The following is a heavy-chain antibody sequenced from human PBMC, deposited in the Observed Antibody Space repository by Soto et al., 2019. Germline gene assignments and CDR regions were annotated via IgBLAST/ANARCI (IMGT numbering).Heavy chain of an antibody. D-gene: IGHD3-22*01. CDR2: ITSSGDT. V-gene: IGHV3-23*01. CDR3: AKEQDSTGFYPQVSGY. J-gene: IGHJ4*02. Sequence: GSLKLYCTTSVFTFRRYAMNWVRQAPGKGPESVSLITSSGDTYYADSVRGRFTISRDNSKSTLYLQLNSLRAEDTAVYYCAKEQDSTGFYPQVSGYWGQGTLVTVSS. CDR1: VFTFRRYA.